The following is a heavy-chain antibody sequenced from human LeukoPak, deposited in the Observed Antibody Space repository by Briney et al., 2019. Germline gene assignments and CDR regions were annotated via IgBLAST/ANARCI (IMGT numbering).Heavy chain of an antibody. CDR3: ARDQNRGYFDWLYDFDY. D-gene: IGHD3-9*01. J-gene: IGHJ4*02. CDR2: ISYDGSNK. Sequence: PGRSLRLSCAASGFTFSSYAMHWVRQAPGKGLEWVAVISYDGSNKYYADSVKGRFTISRDNSKNTLYLQMNSLRAEDTAVYYCARDQNRGYFDWLYDFDYWGQGTLATVSS. CDR1: GFTFSSYA. V-gene: IGHV3-30*01.